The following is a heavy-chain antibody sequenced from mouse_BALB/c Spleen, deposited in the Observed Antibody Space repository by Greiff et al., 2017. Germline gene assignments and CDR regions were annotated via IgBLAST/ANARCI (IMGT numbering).Heavy chain of an antibody. CDR1: GYTFTSYW. D-gene: IGHD2-3*01. CDR2: IYPGSGST. CDR3: GRDGYRDWFAY. Sequence: LQQPGSELVRPGASVKLSCKASGYTFTSYWMHWVKQRPGQGLEWIGNIYPGSGSTNYDEKFKSKATLTVDTSSSTAYMQLSSLTSEDSAVYSCGRDGYRDWFAYWGQGTLVTVSA. V-gene: IGHV1S22*01. J-gene: IGHJ3*01.